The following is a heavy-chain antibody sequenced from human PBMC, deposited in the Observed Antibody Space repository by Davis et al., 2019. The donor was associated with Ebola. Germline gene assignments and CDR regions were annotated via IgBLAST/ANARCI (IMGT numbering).Heavy chain of an antibody. CDR3: TKAGFLQWLIDYYYCFMDV. CDR1: GFTFSNAW. D-gene: IGHD3-3*01. J-gene: IGHJ6*03. V-gene: IGHV3-15*04. CDR2: IESRTDGGTT. Sequence: GESLKISCAASGFTFSNAWMSWVRQAPGKGLEWVGRIESRTDGGTTDYAAPVKGRFTISRDDSKNTLYLQMNSLKTEDTAVYYCTKAGFLQWLIDYYYCFMDVWGKGTTVTVSS.